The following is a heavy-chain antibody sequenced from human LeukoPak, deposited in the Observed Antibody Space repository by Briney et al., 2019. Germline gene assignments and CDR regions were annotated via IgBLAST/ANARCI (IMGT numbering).Heavy chain of an antibody. V-gene: IGHV3-48*01. CDR2: ISSSSSTI. CDR1: GFTFSSYS. D-gene: IGHD5-18*01. Sequence: PGGSLRLSCAASGFTFSSYSMNWVRQAPGKGREGVSYISSSSSTIYYADSVKRRFTISRDNAKNSLYLQMNSLSAEDTAVYYCAREMNTAPDYWGQGTLVTVSS. CDR3: AREMNTAPDY. J-gene: IGHJ4*02.